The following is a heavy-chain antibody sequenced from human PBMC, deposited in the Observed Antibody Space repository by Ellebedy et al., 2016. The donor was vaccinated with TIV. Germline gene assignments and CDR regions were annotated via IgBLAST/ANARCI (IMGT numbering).Heavy chain of an antibody. Sequence: SETLSLTCTVSGGSISSYYWSWIRQPPGKGLEWIGYIYYSGSTNYNPSLKSRVTISVDTSKNQFSLKLSSVTAADTAVYYCARVGWNGQWLLPSGMDVWGQGTTVTVSS. J-gene: IGHJ6*02. V-gene: IGHV4-59*08. CDR1: GGSISSYY. D-gene: IGHD6-19*01. CDR2: IYYSGST. CDR3: ARVGWNGQWLLPSGMDV.